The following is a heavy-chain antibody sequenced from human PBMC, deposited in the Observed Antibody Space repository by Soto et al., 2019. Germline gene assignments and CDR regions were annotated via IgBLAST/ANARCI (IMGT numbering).Heavy chain of an antibody. D-gene: IGHD3-9*01. Sequence: QLQLQESGPGLVKPSETLSLTCTVSGGSISSSSYYWGWIRQPPGKGLEWIGSIYYSGSTYYNPSLKSRVTISVDTSKNQFSLKLSSVTAADTAVYYCARILRYFDWSPSARYYYYGMDVWGQGTTVTVSS. V-gene: IGHV4-39*01. CDR1: GGSISSSSYY. J-gene: IGHJ6*02. CDR3: ARILRYFDWSPSARYYYYGMDV. CDR2: IYYSGST.